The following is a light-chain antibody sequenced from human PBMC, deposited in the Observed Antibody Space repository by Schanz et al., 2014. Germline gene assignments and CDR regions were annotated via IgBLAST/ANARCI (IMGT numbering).Light chain of an antibody. CDR2: DAS. Sequence: DIQITQSPSSVSASVGDRVTLTCRASQDISSWLAWYQQKPGQAPKLLISDASNLETGVPSRFSGSGSGTDFTLTISSLQPEDFATYYCQQSYSPPNTFGQGTKLEIK. CDR3: QQSYSPPNT. CDR1: QDISSW. V-gene: IGKV1-12*01. J-gene: IGKJ2*01.